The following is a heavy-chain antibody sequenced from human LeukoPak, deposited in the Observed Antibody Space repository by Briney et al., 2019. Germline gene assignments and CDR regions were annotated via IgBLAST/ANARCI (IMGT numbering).Heavy chain of an antibody. CDR3: ARGYYDSSGYSRVFDY. CDR2: INHSGST. CDR1: GGPFSGYY. V-gene: IGHV4-34*01. D-gene: IGHD3-22*01. Sequence: SETLSLTCAVYGGPFSGYYWSWIRQPPGKGLEWIGEINHSGSTNYNPSLKSRVTISVDTSKNQFSLKLSSVTAADTAVYYCARGYYDSSGYSRVFDYWGQGTLVTVSS. J-gene: IGHJ4*02.